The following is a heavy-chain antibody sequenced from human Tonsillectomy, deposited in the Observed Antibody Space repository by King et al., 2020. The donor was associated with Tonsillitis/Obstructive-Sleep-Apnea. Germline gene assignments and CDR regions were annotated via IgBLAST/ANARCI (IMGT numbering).Heavy chain of an antibody. V-gene: IGHV1-18*01. CDR3: ARGGQRSGSQAFTT. CDR2: ISAYNGNR. Sequence: MQLVQSGAEVKKPGASVKVSCKASGYTFTSYGITWVRQAPGQGLEWMGWISAYNGNRNYAQKFQGRVTMTTDTSTSTAYMELRSLRSDDTAIYYCARGGQRSGSQAFTTWGQGTLVTVSS. D-gene: IGHD1-26*01. CDR1: GYTFTSYG. J-gene: IGHJ5*02.